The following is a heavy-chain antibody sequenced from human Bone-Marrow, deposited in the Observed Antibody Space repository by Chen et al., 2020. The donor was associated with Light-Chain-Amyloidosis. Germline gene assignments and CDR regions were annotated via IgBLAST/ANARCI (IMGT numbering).Heavy chain of an antibody. V-gene: IGHV5-51*01. J-gene: IGHJ4*02. CDR3: ARRRDGYNFDY. CDR2: IYPDDSDA. CDR1: GYTFPNYW. Sequence: EVQLEQSGPEVKKPGESLKISCKGSGYTFPNYWIGWVRQMPGKGLEWMGVIYPDDSDARSSPAFEGQSTISAETSITTAYLQWRSLKASDTAMYYCARRRDGYNFDYWGQGTLVTVSS. D-gene: IGHD5-12*01.